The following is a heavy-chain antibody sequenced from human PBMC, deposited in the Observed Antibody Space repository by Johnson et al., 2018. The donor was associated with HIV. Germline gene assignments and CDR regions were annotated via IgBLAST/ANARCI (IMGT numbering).Heavy chain of an antibody. J-gene: IGHJ3*02. CDR3: AREWLRSRGRAFDI. V-gene: IGHV3-30*02. CDR1: GFTFSNYG. Sequence: VQLLESGGGVVQPGGSLRLSCVASGFTFSNYGMHWVRQAPGKGLEWVAFIRYDGSNKYSADSVKGQFTISRDNAKNSRYLQMNSLRVEETAVYYCAREWLRSRGRAFDIWGQGTMVTVSS. CDR2: IRYDGSNK. D-gene: IGHD5-12*01.